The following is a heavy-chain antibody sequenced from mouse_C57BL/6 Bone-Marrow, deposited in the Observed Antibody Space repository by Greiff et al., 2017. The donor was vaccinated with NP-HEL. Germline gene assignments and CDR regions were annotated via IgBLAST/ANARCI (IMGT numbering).Heavy chain of an antibody. CDR1: GYTFTDHT. CDR2: IYPRDGST. J-gene: IGHJ1*03. Sequence: QVQLQQSDAELVKPGASVKISCKVSGYTFTDHTIHWMKQRPEQGLEWIGYIYPRDGSTKYNEKFKGKATLTVDKSSSTAYMQLNSLTSEDSAVYFCARWNFLLNYYGSSYWYFDVWGTGTTVTVSS. D-gene: IGHD1-1*01. V-gene: IGHV1-78*01. CDR3: ARWNFLLNYYGSSYWYFDV.